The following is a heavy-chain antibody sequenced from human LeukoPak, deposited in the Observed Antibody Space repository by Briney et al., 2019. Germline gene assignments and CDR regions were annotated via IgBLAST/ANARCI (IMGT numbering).Heavy chain of an antibody. CDR1: GFTFSEYG. J-gene: IGHJ4*02. Sequence: PGRSLRLSCAASGFTFSEYGMHWVRQAPGKGLEWVAVIWNDGKTTYYPDSVKGRFTISRDNSKTTLYLQMDSLRAEDTAVYYCARDLSPDTASGMHFFDFSGQGTLVTVSS. CDR2: IWNDGKTT. CDR3: ARDLSPDTASGMHFFDF. D-gene: IGHD6-13*01. V-gene: IGHV3-33*01.